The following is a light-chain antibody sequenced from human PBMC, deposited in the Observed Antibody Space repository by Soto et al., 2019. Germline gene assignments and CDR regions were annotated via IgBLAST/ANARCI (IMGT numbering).Light chain of an antibody. CDR1: SSDVGGYNY. Sequence: QSALTQPASVSGSPGQSITISCTGTSSDVGGYNYVSWYQQHPGKALKLMIYEVSNRPSGVSNRFSGSKSGNTASLTISGLQAEDEADYYCRSYTSSSTLWVFGGGTKLTVL. V-gene: IGLV2-14*01. CDR3: RSYTSSSTLWV. J-gene: IGLJ3*02. CDR2: EVS.